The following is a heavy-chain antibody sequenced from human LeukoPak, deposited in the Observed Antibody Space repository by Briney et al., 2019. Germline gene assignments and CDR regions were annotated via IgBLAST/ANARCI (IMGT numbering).Heavy chain of an antibody. CDR1: GGSISSYY. CDR3: ASGLYSSSWYYFDY. J-gene: IGHJ4*02. D-gene: IGHD6-13*01. CDR2: IYTSWST. V-gene: IGHV4-4*07. Sequence: SETLSLTCTVSGGSISSYYWSWIRQPAGKGLEWIGRIYTSWSTNYNPSLKSRVTMSVDTSKNQFSLKLRSVTAADTAVYYCASGLYSSSWYYFDYWGQGTLVTVSS.